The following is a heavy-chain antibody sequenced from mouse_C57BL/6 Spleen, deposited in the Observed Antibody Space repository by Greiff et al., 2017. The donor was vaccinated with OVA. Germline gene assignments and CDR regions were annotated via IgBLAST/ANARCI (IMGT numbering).Heavy chain of an antibody. J-gene: IGHJ1*03. CDR3: AREGGWYCDV. CDR1: GYAFSSSW. Sequence: QVQLQQSGPELVKPGASVKISCTASGYAFSSSWMNWVKQRPGQGLEWIGRIYPGDGDTNYNGKFKGKATLTADTSSSTAYLQLSSLTSEDSAVYFCAREGGWYCDVWGTGTTVTVSS. CDR2: IYPGDGDT. V-gene: IGHV1-82*01.